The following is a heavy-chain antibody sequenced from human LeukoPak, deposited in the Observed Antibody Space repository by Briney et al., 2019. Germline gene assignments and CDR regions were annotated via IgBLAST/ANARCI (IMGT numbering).Heavy chain of an antibody. J-gene: IGHJ4*02. D-gene: IGHD5-18*01. CDR3: ARDLAYSRLDY. Sequence: GGSLRLSCAVSGLTFSSSWMDWVRQAPGKGLEWVASINPDGNKKYSADSVKGRFTISRDNAENSPYLQMNSLRVEDTAFYYCARDLAYSRLDYWGQGMLVTVSS. V-gene: IGHV3-7*01. CDR2: INPDGNKK. CDR1: GLTFSSSW.